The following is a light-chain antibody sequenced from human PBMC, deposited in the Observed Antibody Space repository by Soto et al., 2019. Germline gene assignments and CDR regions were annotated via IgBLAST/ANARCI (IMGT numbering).Light chain of an antibody. CDR2: LDD. Sequence: SYELTQPPSMSVAPGKTARITCGGNNIGSKSVHWYQQKPGQAPVLVIYLDDDRPSGIPERFSGSNSGNTATLTISRVEAGDEADYYCQVWDSSSDHRGVFGTGTKLTVL. CDR3: QVWDSSSDHRGV. CDR1: NIGSKS. V-gene: IGLV3-21*04. J-gene: IGLJ1*01.